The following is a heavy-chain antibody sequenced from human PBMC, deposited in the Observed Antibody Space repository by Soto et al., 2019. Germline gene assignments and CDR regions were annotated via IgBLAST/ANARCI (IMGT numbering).Heavy chain of an antibody. V-gene: IGHV4-34*01. D-gene: IGHD3-3*01. Sequence: SETLSLTCAVYGGSFRGYYWGWIRQPPGKGLEWIGEINHSGSTNYNPSLKSRVTISVDTSKNQFSLKLSSVTAADTAVYYCARADFWSGYYRGRFDYWGQGTLVTVSS. J-gene: IGHJ4*02. CDR2: INHSGST. CDR1: GGSFRGYY. CDR3: ARADFWSGYYRGRFDY.